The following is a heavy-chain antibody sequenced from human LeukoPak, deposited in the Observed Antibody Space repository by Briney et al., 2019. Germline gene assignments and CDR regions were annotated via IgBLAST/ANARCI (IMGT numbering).Heavy chain of an antibody. J-gene: IGHJ4*02. CDR2: ISGSGGST. D-gene: IGHD6-25*01. CDR3: AKLVAATVYGAHYFDY. Sequence: PGGSLRLSCAASGFTFSSYAMSWVRQAPGKGLEWVSAISGSGGSTYYADSVKGRFTISRDNSKNTLYLQMNSLRAEDTAVYYCAKLVAATVYGAHYFDYWGQGTLVTVSS. V-gene: IGHV3-23*01. CDR1: GFTFSSYA.